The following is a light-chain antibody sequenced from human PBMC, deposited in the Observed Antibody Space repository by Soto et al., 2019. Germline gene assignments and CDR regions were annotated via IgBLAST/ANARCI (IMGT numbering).Light chain of an antibody. CDR3: QLYGTSPKT. CDR2: GAS. CDR1: ETVAGSY. V-gene: IGKV3-20*01. J-gene: IGKJ1*01. Sequence: EIVLTQSPRTLSLSPGERATLYCRASETVAGSYLAWYQQKPGQAPRLLIHGASTRATGIADRFSGSGSGTDFTLTISRLEPEDFAVYYCQLYGTSPKTFGQGTKVDIK.